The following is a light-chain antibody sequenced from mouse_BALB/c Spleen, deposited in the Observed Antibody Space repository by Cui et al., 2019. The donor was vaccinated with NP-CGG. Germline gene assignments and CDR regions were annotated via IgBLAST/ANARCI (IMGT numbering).Light chain of an antibody. Sequence: QAVVTQESALTTSPGETVTLTCRSSTGPITTSNYANWVQEKPDHLFTGLIGGTNNRAPGFPARFSGSLIGDKAALTITGAQTEDEAIYFCALWYSNHWVFGGGTKLTVL. CDR2: GTN. V-gene: IGLV1*01. J-gene: IGLJ1*01. CDR1: TGPITTSNY. CDR3: ALWYSNHWV.